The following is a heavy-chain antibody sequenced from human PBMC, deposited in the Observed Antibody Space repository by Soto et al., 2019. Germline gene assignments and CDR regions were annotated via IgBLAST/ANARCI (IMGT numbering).Heavy chain of an antibody. J-gene: IGHJ6*02. Sequence: PSETLSLTCTVSGGSISSSSYYWGWIRQPPGKGLEWIGSIYYSGSTYYNPSLKSRVTISVDTSKNQFSLKLSSVTAADTAVYYCAIAAVAGTWFDYYYYYGMDVWGQGTTVTVSS. CDR2: IYYSGST. V-gene: IGHV4-39*01. D-gene: IGHD6-19*01. CDR1: GGSISSSSYY. CDR3: AIAAVAGTWFDYYYYYGMDV.